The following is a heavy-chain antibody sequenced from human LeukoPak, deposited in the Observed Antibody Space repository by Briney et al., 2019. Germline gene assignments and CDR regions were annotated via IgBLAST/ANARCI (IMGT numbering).Heavy chain of an antibody. Sequence: SETLSLTCAVYGGSFSGYYWSWIRQPPGKGLEWIGEINHSGSTNYNPSLKSRVTISVDTSKNQFSLKLSSVTAADTAVYYCARGRRIRNWFDPWGQGTLVTVSS. CDR3: ARGRRIRNWFDP. J-gene: IGHJ5*02. CDR1: GGSFSGYY. V-gene: IGHV4-34*01. D-gene: IGHD2-21*01. CDR2: INHSGST.